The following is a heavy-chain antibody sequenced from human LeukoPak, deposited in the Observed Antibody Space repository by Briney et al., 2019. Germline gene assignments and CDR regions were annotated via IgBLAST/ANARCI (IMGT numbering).Heavy chain of an antibody. Sequence: TGGSLRLSCAASGFTFSSYSMNWVRQAPGKGLEWVSYISSSSSTIYYADSVKGRFTISRDNAKNSLYLQMNSLRAEDTAVYYCARTPTYYYDSSGSDAFDIWGQGTMVTVSS. J-gene: IGHJ3*02. CDR1: GFTFSSYS. V-gene: IGHV3-48*04. D-gene: IGHD3-22*01. CDR2: ISSSSSTI. CDR3: ARTPTYYYDSSGSDAFDI.